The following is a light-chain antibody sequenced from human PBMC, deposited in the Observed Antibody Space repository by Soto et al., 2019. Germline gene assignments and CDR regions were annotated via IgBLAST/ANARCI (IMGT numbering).Light chain of an antibody. CDR1: QGISNS. V-gene: IGKV1-27*01. J-gene: IGKJ5*01. CDR2: DAS. CDR3: QKYHGAPI. Sequence: DIQMTQSPSSLSASVGDPVTITCRASQGISNSLAWYQQKPGKVLKLLIYDASTLQSGVPSRFSGSGSGTDFTLTISSLQPEDVATYYCQKYHGAPIFGQGTRLEIK.